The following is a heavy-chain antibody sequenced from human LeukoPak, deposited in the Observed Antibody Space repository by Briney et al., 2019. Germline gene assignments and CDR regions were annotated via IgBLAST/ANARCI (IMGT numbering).Heavy chain of an antibody. V-gene: IGHV3-21*01. D-gene: IGHD3-9*01. Sequence: GGSLRLSCAASGFTFSSYSMNWVRQAPGKGLEWVSSISSSSSYIYYADSVKGRLTISRDNAKNSLYLQMNSLRAEDTAVYYCARDGPYDILTGYYPYYFDYWGQGTLVTVSS. CDR2: ISSSSSYI. CDR1: GFTFSSYS. CDR3: ARDGPYDILTGYYPYYFDY. J-gene: IGHJ4*02.